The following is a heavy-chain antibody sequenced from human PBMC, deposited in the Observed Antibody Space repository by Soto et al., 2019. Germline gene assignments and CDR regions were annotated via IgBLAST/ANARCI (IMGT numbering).Heavy chain of an antibody. D-gene: IGHD1-26*01. CDR1: GFPFSTSA. J-gene: IGHJ6*02. CDR2: ISATRDLA. V-gene: IGHV3-23*01. CDR3: AQFSGSCRVFNGLSV. Sequence: EVRLLESGGGLVQPGGSLRLSCAASGFPFSTSAMNWVRQSPGKGPEWLSLISATRDLAYYAESVKGRFTSSRDNSKNVLYLEMRSLRVEDTAVYYCAQFSGSCRVFNGLSVWCQGTTVIVSS.